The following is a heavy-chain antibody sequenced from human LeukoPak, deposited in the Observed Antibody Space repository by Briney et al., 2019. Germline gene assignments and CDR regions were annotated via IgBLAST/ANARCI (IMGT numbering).Heavy chain of an antibody. D-gene: IGHD6-6*01. CDR3: AREHSSSSCTNYYYYYYMDV. CDR1: GYTFTGYY. J-gene: IGHJ6*03. Sequence: GASVKVSCKASGYTFTGYYMHWVRQAPGQGLEWMGWINPNSGGTNYAQKFQGRVTMTRDTSISTAYMELSRLRSDDTAVYYCAREHSSSSCTNYYYYYYMDVWGKGTTVTVSS. CDR2: INPNSGGT. V-gene: IGHV1-2*02.